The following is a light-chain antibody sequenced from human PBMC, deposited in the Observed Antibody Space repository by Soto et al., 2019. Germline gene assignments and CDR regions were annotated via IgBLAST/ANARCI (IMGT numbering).Light chain of an antibody. CDR3: ASFRSGTILV. J-gene: IGLJ1*01. V-gene: IGLV2-14*01. CDR1: RSDIGDSNF. CDR2: EVN. Sequence: QSVLTQPASVSGSPGQSVTISCTGPRSDIGDSNFISWYQHSPGKAPRLLIYEVNNRPSGVSKRFSGSKAGNTASLTISGLLDDDEADYFCASFRSGTILVFGSATKVTVL.